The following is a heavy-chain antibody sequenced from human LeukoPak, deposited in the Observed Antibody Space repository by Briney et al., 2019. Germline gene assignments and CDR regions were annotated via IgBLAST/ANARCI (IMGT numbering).Heavy chain of an antibody. J-gene: IGHJ4*02. Sequence: GGSLRLSCAASGFTLNTYTMNWVRQAPGKGLEWVSAISGSGGRTYYAESVKGRFTISRDNNENTLYLQMNSLRAEDTAVYYCAKAAQVAGRPNLGGHFDYWGQGTLVTVSS. D-gene: IGHD6-6*01. CDR1: GFTLNTYT. CDR3: AKAAQVAGRPNLGGHFDY. V-gene: IGHV3-23*01. CDR2: ISGSGGRT.